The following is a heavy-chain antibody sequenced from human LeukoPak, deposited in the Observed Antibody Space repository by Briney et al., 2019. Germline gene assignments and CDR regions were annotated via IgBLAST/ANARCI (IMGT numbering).Heavy chain of an antibody. D-gene: IGHD6-13*01. CDR2: IYSGGST. V-gene: IGHV3-53*01. J-gene: IGHJ5*02. CDR3: ARALGAVAGT. Sequence: GGSLRLSCEASGLTVSSNYTSWVRQSPGKGLEWVSVIYSGGSTYYADSVKGRFTISRDNSKNTLYLQMTSLRAEDTAVYYCARALGAVAGTWGQGTLVTVSS. CDR1: GLTVSSNY.